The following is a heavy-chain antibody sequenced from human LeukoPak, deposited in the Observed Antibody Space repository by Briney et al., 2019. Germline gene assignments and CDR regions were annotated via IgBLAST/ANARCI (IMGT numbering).Heavy chain of an antibody. D-gene: IGHD2-2*01. J-gene: IGHJ4*02. CDR3: ARELKSGDIVVVPAATIGDGGYYFDY. Sequence: SETLSLTCTVSGGSISSSSYYWGWIRQPPGKGLEWIGSIYYSGSTYYNPSLKSRVTISVDTSKNQFSLKLSSVTAADTAVYYCARELKSGDIVVVPAATIGDGGYYFDYWGQGTLVTVSS. V-gene: IGHV4-39*07. CDR1: GGSISSSSYY. CDR2: IYYSGST.